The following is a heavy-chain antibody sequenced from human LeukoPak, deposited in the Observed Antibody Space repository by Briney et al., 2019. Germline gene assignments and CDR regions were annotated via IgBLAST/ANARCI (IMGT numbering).Heavy chain of an antibody. CDR2: IYYSGST. Sequence: KPSETLSLTCTVSGGSISSYYWSWIRQPPGKGLEWIGYIYYSGSTNYNPSLKSRVTISVDTSKNQFSLKLSSVTAADTAVYYCARDRSDSSGWYSGWFDPWGQGTLVTVSS. CDR3: ARDRSDSSGWYSGWFDP. CDR1: GGSISSYY. V-gene: IGHV4-59*01. J-gene: IGHJ5*02. D-gene: IGHD6-19*01.